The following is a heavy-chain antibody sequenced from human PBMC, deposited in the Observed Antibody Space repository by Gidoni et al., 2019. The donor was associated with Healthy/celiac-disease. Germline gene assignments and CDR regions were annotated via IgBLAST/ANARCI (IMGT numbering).Heavy chain of an antibody. CDR2: ISWNSGSI. Sequence: EVQLVESGGGLVQPGRSLRLSCAASGFTFDDYAMHWVRQAPGKGLEWVSGISWNSGSIGYADSVKGRFTISRDNAKNSLYLQMNSLRAEDTALYYCAKDMGLLWFGEGIDYWGQGTLVTVSS. V-gene: IGHV3-9*01. D-gene: IGHD3-10*01. CDR1: GFTFDDYA. CDR3: AKDMGLLWFGEGIDY. J-gene: IGHJ4*02.